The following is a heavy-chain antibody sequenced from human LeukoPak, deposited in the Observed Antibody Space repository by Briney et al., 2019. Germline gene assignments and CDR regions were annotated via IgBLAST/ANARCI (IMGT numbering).Heavy chain of an antibody. CDR2: ISSSSEYI. J-gene: IGHJ5*02. Sequence: PGGSLRLSCAASGFTFSTYSMNWVRQAPGKGLEWVSFISSSSEYIYYADSVRGRFTISRDNAKNSLYLQMNSLRAEDTAVYYCARDNLGARFLNWFDPWGQGTLVTVSS. V-gene: IGHV3-21*01. CDR1: GFTFSTYS. D-gene: IGHD1-26*01. CDR3: ARDNLGARFLNWFDP.